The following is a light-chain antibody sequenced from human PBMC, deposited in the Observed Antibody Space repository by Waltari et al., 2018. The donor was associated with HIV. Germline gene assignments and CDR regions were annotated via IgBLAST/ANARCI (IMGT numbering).Light chain of an antibody. J-gene: IGKJ2*01. Sequence: DIQMTQSPSSLSASVGDRVTITCRASQSISTYLNCYQKKSGKAPKLLIYAASSLQSGVPSRFSGSGSGTDFTLTISSLQPEDFATYYCQQSYSTLHFGQGTKLEIK. CDR2: AAS. V-gene: IGKV1-39*01. CDR1: QSISTY. CDR3: QQSYSTLH.